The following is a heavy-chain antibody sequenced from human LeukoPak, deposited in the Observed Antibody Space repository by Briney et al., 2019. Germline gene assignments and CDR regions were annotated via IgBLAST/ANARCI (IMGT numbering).Heavy chain of an antibody. D-gene: IGHD3-10*01. V-gene: IGHV4-39*01. Sequence: PSETLSLTCTVSGGSISSSSYYWGWIRQPPGKGLEWIGSIYYSGSTYYNPSLKSRVTISVDTSKNQFSLKLSSVTAADTAVYYCTRSLWFGESNAPYYFDYWGQGTLVTVSS. CDR2: IYYSGST. CDR3: TRSLWFGESNAPYYFDY. CDR1: GGSISSSSYY. J-gene: IGHJ4*02.